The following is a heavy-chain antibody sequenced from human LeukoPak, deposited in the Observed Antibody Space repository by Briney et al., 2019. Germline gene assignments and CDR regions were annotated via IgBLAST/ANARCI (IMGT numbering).Heavy chain of an antibody. CDR3: AKGPTVHYYYYMDV. CDR2: ISGSGGST. V-gene: IGHV3-23*01. J-gene: IGHJ6*03. CDR1: GFTFSSYA. D-gene: IGHD4-11*01. Sequence: GGSLRLSCAASGFTFSSYAMSWVRQAPGKGLEWVSAISGSGGSTYYAGSVKGRFTISRDNSKNTLYLQMNSLRAEDTAVYYCAKGPTVHYYYYMDVWGKGTTVTVSS.